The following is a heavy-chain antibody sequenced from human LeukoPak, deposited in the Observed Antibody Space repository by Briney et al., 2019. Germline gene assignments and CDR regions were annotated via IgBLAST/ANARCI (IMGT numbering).Heavy chain of an antibody. CDR3: ARLYYYDGTGFDY. CDR1: GGSISSSSYY. Sequence: SECLSLTCTVSGGSISSSSYYWGWIRQPPGKGLEWIGSIYYSGSTYYNPSLKSRVTISVDTSKNQFSLKLSSVTAADTAVYYCARLYYYDGTGFDYWGQGTLVSVSS. CDR2: IYYSGST. V-gene: IGHV4-39*01. D-gene: IGHD3-22*01. J-gene: IGHJ4*02.